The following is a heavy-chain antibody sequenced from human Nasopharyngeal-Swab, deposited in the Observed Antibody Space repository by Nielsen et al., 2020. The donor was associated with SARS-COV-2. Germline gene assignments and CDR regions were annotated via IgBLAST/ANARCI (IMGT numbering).Heavy chain of an antibody. J-gene: IGHJ3*02. D-gene: IGHD4-23*01. CDR2: IYYSGST. CDR1: GASINIRDYY. CDR3: ARDTNYGGESLSGTFDI. V-gene: IGHV4-30-4*01. Sequence: SETLSLTCTVSGASINIRDYYWSWIRQPPGKGLEWFGYIYYSGSTYYDPSLKSRVTISMDTSKNHFSLNMTSVSAADTAVYYCARDTNYGGESLSGTFDIWRQGTMVTVSS.